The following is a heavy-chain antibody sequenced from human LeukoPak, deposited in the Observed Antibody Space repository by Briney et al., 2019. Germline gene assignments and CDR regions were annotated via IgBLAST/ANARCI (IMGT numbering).Heavy chain of an antibody. V-gene: IGHV3-23*01. CDR2: ISGSGGST. Sequence: GESLRLSCAASGCTFSSYAMSWVRQAPGKGLEWVSAISGSGGSTYYADSVKGRFTTSRDNSKNTLYLQMNSLRAEDTAVYYCAKDLLSSSWYHFDYWGQGTLVTVSS. CDR1: GCTFSSYA. CDR3: AKDLLSSSWYHFDY. D-gene: IGHD6-13*01. J-gene: IGHJ4*02.